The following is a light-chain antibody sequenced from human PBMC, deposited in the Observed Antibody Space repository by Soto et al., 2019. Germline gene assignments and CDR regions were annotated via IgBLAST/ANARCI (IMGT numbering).Light chain of an antibody. CDR1: QSVSSY. V-gene: IGKV3-11*01. CDR3: QHYNNWPPWT. J-gene: IGKJ1*01. CDR2: DAS. Sequence: EIVLTQSPATLSLSPGERATLSCRASQSVSSYLAWYQQKPGQAPRLLISDASNRATGIPARFSGSGSGTDFTLTISSLQSEDFAVYYCQHYNNWPPWTFGQGTKVEIK.